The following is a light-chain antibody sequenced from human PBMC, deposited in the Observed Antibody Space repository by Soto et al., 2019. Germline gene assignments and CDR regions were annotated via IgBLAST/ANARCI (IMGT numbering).Light chain of an antibody. J-gene: IGLJ1*01. CDR3: SSYAGSNNYV. Sequence: QSVLTQPPSASGSPGQSVTISCTGTSSDVGGNNYVSWYQQHPGNAPKLMIYEVSKRPSGVPDRFSGSKSGNTASLTVSGLQAEDEADYYCSSYAGSNNYVFGTGTKVTVL. CDR2: EVS. V-gene: IGLV2-8*01. CDR1: SSDVGGNNY.